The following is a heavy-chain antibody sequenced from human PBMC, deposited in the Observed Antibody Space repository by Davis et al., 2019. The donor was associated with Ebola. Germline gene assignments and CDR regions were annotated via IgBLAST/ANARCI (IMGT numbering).Heavy chain of an antibody. CDR1: GFSLFTSGVA. CDR2: TFWDDDE. Sequence: SGPTLVKPTQTLTLTCTFSGFSLFTSGVAVGWIRQPPGKALEWLALTFWDDDERYSPSLRSRLSITKYTSRNQVVLTMTNMDPVDTATYYCVHSAGGSGYDYFFGMDVWGKGTTVTVSS. CDR3: VHSAGGSGYDYFFGMDV. D-gene: IGHD2-15*01. V-gene: IGHV2-5*02. J-gene: IGHJ6*04.